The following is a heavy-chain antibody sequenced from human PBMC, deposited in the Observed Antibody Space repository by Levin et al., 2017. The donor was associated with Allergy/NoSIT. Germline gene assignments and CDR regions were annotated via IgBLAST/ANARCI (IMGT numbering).Heavy chain of an antibody. V-gene: IGHV3-9*01. CDR2: ISWNSGSI. D-gene: IGHD4-17*01. CDR1: GFTFDDYA. CDR3: AKDSYGDYPSEYFQH. Sequence: GGSLRLSCAASGFTFDDYAMHWVRQAPGKGLEWVSGISWNSGSIGYADSVKGRFTISRDNAKNSLYLQMNSLRAEDTALYYCAKDSYGDYPSEYFQHWGQGTLVTVSS. J-gene: IGHJ1*01.